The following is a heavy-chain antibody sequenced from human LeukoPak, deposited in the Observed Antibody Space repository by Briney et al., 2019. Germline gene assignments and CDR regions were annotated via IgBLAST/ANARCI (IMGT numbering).Heavy chain of an antibody. CDR3: ARPKRDDVGNSFYYYGMDV. J-gene: IGHJ6*02. CDR2: IYCSGST. D-gene: IGHD4-23*01. V-gene: IGHV4-59*01. Sequence: SETLSLTCTVSGGSMCPYYWNWIRQPPGKGLEWIGYIYCSGSTNYNPSLKSRVTISIDTSKNQFSLKLSSVIAADTAVYYCARPKRDDVGNSFYYYGMDVWGQGTTVTVSS. CDR1: GGSMCPYY.